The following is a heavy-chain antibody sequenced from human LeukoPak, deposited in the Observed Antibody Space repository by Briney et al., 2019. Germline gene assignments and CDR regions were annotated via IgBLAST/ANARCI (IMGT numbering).Heavy chain of an antibody. D-gene: IGHD2-15*01. CDR1: GGSISSGSYY. Sequence: SQTLSLTCTVSGGSISSGSYYWSWIRQPAGKGLEWIGRIYTSGSTNYNPSLESRVTISVDTSKNQFSLKLSSVTAADTAVYYCARGTTRNVVVVAATKYYFDYWGQGTLVTVSS. J-gene: IGHJ4*02. CDR2: IYTSGST. V-gene: IGHV4-61*02. CDR3: ARGTTRNVVVVAATKYYFDY.